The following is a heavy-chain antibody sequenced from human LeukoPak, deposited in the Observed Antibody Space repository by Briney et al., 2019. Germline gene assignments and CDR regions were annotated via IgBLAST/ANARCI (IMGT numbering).Heavy chain of an antibody. J-gene: IGHJ5*01. CDR2: MNPNSGNT. CDR1: QYTFTSHD. CDR3: ARGRLSGNYYWFDS. D-gene: IGHD1-26*01. V-gene: IGHV1-8*01. Sequence: GASVKVSCKASQYTFTSHDINWVRQATGQGLEWMGWMNPNSGNTGYAQRFQGRVTMIRNTSISTAYMELSSLRSEDTAVYYSARGRLSGNYYWFDSWGQGTLVTVSS.